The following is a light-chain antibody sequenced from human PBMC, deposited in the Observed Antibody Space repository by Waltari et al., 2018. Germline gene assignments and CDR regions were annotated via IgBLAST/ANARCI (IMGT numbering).Light chain of an antibody. J-gene: IGKJ1*01. CDR3: QQHNNWPLT. CDR1: ESVSSN. Sequence: EIVMTQSPATLSVSPGERATLSCRASESVSSNLAWYPQKPGQAPRLLIYDVFTRATGIPARFSGSGSGTEFTLTISSMQSEDFAVYYCQQHNNWPLTFGQGTKVEIK. CDR2: DVF. V-gene: IGKV3-15*01.